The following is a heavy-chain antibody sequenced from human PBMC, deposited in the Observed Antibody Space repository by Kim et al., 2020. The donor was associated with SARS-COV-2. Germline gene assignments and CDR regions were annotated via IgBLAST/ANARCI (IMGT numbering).Heavy chain of an antibody. CDR2: T. J-gene: IGHJ4*02. Sequence: TYDADHVKCSVTISRENSKNTLYLQRNSLGAEDTAVYYCAREVRGYSFDFWGQGTLVTVSS. D-gene: IGHD5-18*01. CDR3: AREVRGYSFDF. V-gene: IGHV3-66*01.